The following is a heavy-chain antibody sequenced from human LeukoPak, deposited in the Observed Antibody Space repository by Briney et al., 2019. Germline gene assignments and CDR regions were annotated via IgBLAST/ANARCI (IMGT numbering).Heavy chain of an antibody. D-gene: IGHD1-26*01. CDR1: GFTFGDYY. Sequence: GGSLRLSCAASGFTFGDYYMNCIPDAPGKGLECISYISGSGTTIYYADSLKGRFTISRDNAKNTLYLQMGSLRAEEMAVYYCARVKMGATISDYYYYYMDVWGKGTTVTVSS. J-gene: IGHJ6*03. CDR2: ISGSGTTI. CDR3: ARVKMGATISDYYYYYMDV. V-gene: IGHV3-11*04.